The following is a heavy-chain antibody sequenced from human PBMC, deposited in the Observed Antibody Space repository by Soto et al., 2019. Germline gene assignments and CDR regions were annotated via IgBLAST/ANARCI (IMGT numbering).Heavy chain of an antibody. CDR3: ARAGIAAQPPDGMDV. CDR1: GYTFTSYA. V-gene: IGHV1-3*01. Sequence: QVQLVQSGAEVKKPGASVKVSCKASGYTFTSYAMHWVRQAPGQRLEWMGWINAGNGNTKYSQKFQGRVTITADESTSTAYMELSSLRSEDTAVYYCARAGIAAQPPDGMDVWGQGTTVTVSS. J-gene: IGHJ6*02. CDR2: INAGNGNT. D-gene: IGHD6-6*01.